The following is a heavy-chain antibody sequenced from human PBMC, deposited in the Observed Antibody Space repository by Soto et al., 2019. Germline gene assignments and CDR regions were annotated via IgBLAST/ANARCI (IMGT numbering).Heavy chain of an antibody. CDR1: GFTFSTYS. Sequence: EVQLVESGGGLVQPGGSLRLSCAASGFTFSTYSMNWVREAPGKGLEWVSYISSSSSTIYYADSVKGRFTISRDNAQNSLYLQMNSLRAEDTAVYYCARDTGYCSGGSCYSGTLDVWGQATMVTVSS. D-gene: IGHD2-15*01. CDR2: ISSSSSTI. CDR3: ARDTGYCSGGSCYSGTLDV. J-gene: IGHJ3*01. V-gene: IGHV3-48*01.